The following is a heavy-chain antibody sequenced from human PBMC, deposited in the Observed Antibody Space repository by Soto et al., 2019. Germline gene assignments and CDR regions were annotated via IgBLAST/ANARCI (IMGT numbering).Heavy chain of an antibody. D-gene: IGHD1-1*01. CDR1: GFTCVDHA. CDR3: AKGTADDPRVYDY. V-gene: IGHV3-23*01. Sequence: VGFLRLSCAAFGFTCVDHAMRWIRQAPGKGLEWVSGISGSGGSTYYADSVKGRFTISRDNSKNTLYLQMNSLRAEDTAVYYSAKGTADDPRVYDYWGHGTLVTVIS. J-gene: IGHJ4*01. CDR2: ISGSGGST.